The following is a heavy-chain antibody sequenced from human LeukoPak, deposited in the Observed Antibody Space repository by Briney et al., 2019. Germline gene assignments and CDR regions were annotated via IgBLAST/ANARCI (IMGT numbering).Heavy chain of an antibody. CDR2: ITGDGGRT. CDR3: AREGPIAVAGYFDY. D-gene: IGHD6-19*01. CDR1: GFTSDDYA. J-gene: IGHJ4*02. V-gene: IGHV3-43*02. Sequence: GGSLRLSCAASGFTSDDYAMHWVRQAPGKGLEWVSLITGDGGRTYFADLVKGRFTISRDNSKNSLYLQMNSLRPEDTALYYCAREGPIAVAGYFDYWGRGSLVTVSS.